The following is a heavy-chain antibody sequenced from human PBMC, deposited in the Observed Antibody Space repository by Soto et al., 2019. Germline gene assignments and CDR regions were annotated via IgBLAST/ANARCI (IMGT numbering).Heavy chain of an antibody. D-gene: IGHD2-21*02. V-gene: IGHV3-30-3*01. J-gene: IGHJ6*02. CDR1: GFTFRSYA. CDR3: ARETDGMDA. Sequence: QVQLVESGGGVVQPGRSLRLSCAASGFTFRSYAMHWVRQAPGKGLEWVAVISYDGSNKYYADSVRGRFTISRDNSRNTLYVQMNSLRAEDTAVYYCARETDGMDAWGQGTTVTVSS. CDR2: ISYDGSNK.